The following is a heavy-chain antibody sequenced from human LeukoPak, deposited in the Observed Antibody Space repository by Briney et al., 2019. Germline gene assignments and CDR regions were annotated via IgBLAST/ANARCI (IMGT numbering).Heavy chain of an antibody. J-gene: IGHJ5*02. CDR2: ISTQNGNT. D-gene: IGHD3-22*01. CDR3: ARVDYDTSGYYSRWFDP. V-gene: IGHV1-18*01. Sequence: ASVKVSCKASGYTFNTYGISWVRQAPGQGLEWMGWISTQNGNTSYAQNLQGRVTMTTDTSTSTAYMELRSLRSDDTAVYYCARVDYDTSGYYSRWFDPWGQGTLVTVSS. CDR1: GYTFNTYG.